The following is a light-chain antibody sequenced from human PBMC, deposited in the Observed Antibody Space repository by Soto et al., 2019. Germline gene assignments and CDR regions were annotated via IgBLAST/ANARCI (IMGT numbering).Light chain of an antibody. CDR3: QQYNNWPGT. Sequence: EILMTQSPATLSVSPGERATLSCMASQSVSSNLAWYQQKPGQAPRLLIYGASTRATGIPARFSGSGSGTEFTLTISSLQSEDFAVYYCQQYNNWPGTFGQGANV. CDR2: GAS. CDR1: QSVSSN. V-gene: IGKV3-15*01. J-gene: IGKJ1*01.